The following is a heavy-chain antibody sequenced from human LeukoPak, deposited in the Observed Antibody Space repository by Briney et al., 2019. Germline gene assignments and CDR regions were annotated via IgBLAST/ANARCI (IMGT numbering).Heavy chain of an antibody. Sequence: ASVKVSCKASGYTFSNYGISWVRQAPGLGLEWMGWTSYNGNTNYAQEFQDRVTMTTDTSTTTAYMELRSLESDDTAVYYCARHSGSGWQALGYWGQGTLVTASS. CDR3: ARHSGSGWQALGY. CDR1: GYTFSNYG. J-gene: IGHJ4*02. D-gene: IGHD6-19*01. V-gene: IGHV1-18*04. CDR2: TSYNGNT.